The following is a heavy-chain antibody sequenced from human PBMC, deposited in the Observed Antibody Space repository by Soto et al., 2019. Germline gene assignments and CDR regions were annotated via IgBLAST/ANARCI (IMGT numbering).Heavy chain of an antibody. V-gene: IGHV3-33*01. CDR1: GFAFSSYG. CDR2: IWYDGSNK. J-gene: IGHJ4*02. D-gene: IGHD3-22*01. Sequence: VGSLRLSFAASGFAFSSYGMHWVRQAPGKGLEWVAVIWYDGSNKYYADSVKVRFTISRDNSKNTLYLQMNSLRAEDTAVYYCARDLPPDDYYDSSGYPDWGQGTLVTVSS. CDR3: ARDLPPDDYYDSSGYPD.